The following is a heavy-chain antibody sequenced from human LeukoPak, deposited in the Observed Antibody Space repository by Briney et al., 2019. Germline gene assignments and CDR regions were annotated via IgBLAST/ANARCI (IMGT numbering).Heavy chain of an antibody. V-gene: IGHV3-30-3*01. CDR1: GFTFSSYA. Sequence: GGSLRLSCAASGFTFSSYAMHWVRQALGKGLEWVAVISYDGSNKYYADSVKGRFTISRDNSKNTLYLQMNSLRAGDTAVYYCARGEGHYDSSGYYYFDYWGQGTLVTVSS. D-gene: IGHD3-22*01. CDR3: ARGEGHYDSSGYYYFDY. J-gene: IGHJ4*02. CDR2: ISYDGSNK.